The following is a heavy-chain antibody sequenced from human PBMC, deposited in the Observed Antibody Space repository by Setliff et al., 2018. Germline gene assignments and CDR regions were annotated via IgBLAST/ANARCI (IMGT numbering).Heavy chain of an antibody. V-gene: IGHV4-39*07. CDR1: GGSISSGVYY. D-gene: IGHD1-20*01. Sequence: PSETLSLTCTVSGGSISSGVYYWTWIRQPPGKGLEWIGEINHSGSTSYNPSLESRVAISIDTSKNQFSLNLRYVTAADTGLYYCARGRNIKLRLLDSWGQGKLVTVS. CDR2: INHSGST. CDR3: ARGRNIKLRLLDS. J-gene: IGHJ4*02.